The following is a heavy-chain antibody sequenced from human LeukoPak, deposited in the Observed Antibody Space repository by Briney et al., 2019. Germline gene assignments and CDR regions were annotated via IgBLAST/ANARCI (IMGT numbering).Heavy chain of an antibody. J-gene: IGHJ5*02. D-gene: IGHD6-19*01. CDR3: ASDIAVAGTRGSWFDP. CDR2: IIPIFGTA. Sequence: SVKVSCKASGGTFSSYAISWVGQAPGQGLEWMGGIIPIFGTANYAQKFQGRVTITADESTSTAYMELSSLRSEDTAVYYCASDIAVAGTRGSWFDPWGQGTLVTVSS. V-gene: IGHV1-69*13. CDR1: GGTFSSYA.